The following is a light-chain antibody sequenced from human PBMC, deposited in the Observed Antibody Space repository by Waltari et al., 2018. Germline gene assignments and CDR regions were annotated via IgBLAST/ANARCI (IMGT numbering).Light chain of an antibody. Sequence: EIVLTQSPGTLSLSPGERATLSCRASQSVSSSYLAWYQQKPGQDPRLLIDGASSRATGIPDRFRGSGSVTDFTLTISRLEPEDFAVYSCQQYGSSPPYTFGQGTKLEIK. CDR3: QQYGSSPPYT. CDR1: QSVSSSY. V-gene: IGKV3-20*01. J-gene: IGKJ2*01. CDR2: GAS.